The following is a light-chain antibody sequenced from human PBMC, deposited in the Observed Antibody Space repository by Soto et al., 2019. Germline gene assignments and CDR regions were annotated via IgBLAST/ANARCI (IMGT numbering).Light chain of an antibody. CDR1: NSDVGSYNL. CDR2: EVS. J-gene: IGLJ1*01. Sequence: QSSLTQPASVSGSPGQSIAISCTGTNSDVGSYNLVSWYQQHPGKAPKLMIYEVSKRPSEVSNRFSDSKSDNTASLTISGLQAEDEADYYCYSYAGSNSYYVFGTGTKLTVL. V-gene: IGLV2-23*02. CDR3: YSYAGSNSYYV.